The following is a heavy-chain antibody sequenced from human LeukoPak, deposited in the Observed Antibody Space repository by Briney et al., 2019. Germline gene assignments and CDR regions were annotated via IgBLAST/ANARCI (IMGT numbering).Heavy chain of an antibody. CDR2: IIPIFGTA. J-gene: IGHJ2*01. CDR3: ARDLGVGSGSPGPQTSEYWYFDL. V-gene: IGHV1-69*13. D-gene: IGHD3-22*01. Sequence: SVKVSCKASGGTFSSYAISWVRQAPGQGLEWMGGIIPIFGTANYAQKFQGRVTITADESTCTAYMELSSLRSEDTAVYYCARDLGVGSGSPGPQTSEYWYFDLWGRGTLVTVSS. CDR1: GGTFSSYA.